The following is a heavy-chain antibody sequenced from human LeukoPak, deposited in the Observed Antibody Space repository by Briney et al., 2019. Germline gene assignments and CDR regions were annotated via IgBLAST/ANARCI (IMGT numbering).Heavy chain of an antibody. Sequence: ASVKVSCKASGYTFAGYYIHWVRQAAGQGLEWMGWIIPHSGGTNYAQKFQDRVTMTRDTSISTAYMELSRLRSDDTAVYYCARDGGDGYNPDRPTDWGQGTLVTVSS. D-gene: IGHD5-24*01. CDR1: GYTFAGYY. CDR2: IIPHSGGT. CDR3: ARDGGDGYNPDRPTD. J-gene: IGHJ4*02. V-gene: IGHV1-2*02.